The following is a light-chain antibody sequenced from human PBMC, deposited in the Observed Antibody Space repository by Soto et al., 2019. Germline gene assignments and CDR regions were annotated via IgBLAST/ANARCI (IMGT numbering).Light chain of an antibody. V-gene: IGLV7-46*01. J-gene: IGLJ3*02. Sequence: QAVVTQEPSLTVSPGGTVTLTCGSSTCAVTSGPYPYWFQQKPGPAPRTLIYETTNQEAWTPARFSGYLLGGKAVLTLSGAHHEDEAYYYGSVSYNVANWVFGGGTKVTVL. CDR2: ETT. CDR1: TCAVTSGPY. CDR3: SVSYNVANWV.